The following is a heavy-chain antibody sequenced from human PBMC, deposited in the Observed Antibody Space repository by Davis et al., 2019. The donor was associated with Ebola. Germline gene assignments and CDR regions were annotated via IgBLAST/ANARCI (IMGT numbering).Heavy chain of an antibody. CDR1: GITVSGNF. J-gene: IGHJ6*02. V-gene: IGHV3-66*04. Sequence: GESLKISCAASGITVSGNFMSWVRQAPGKGLEWVAVIYSGDNTYYADSVKGRFTISRDNSNNTLYLQMNSLRAEDTAVYYCARHGYSGHDYRAYFYGMDVWGQGTTVTVSS. D-gene: IGHD5-12*01. CDR2: IYSGDNT. CDR3: ARHGYSGHDYRAYFYGMDV.